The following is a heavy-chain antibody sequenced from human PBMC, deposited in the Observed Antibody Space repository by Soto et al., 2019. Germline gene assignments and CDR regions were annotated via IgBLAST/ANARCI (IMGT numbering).Heavy chain of an antibody. Sequence: VASVKVSCKASGYTFSDYAMHWVRQAPGQGLEWMGGISTGYGTTNYSQKFQGRVTITTDESATTAYMELSSLRSEDTAVYYCASNSYTLQCERSYHHDAFDLWGQGTTVSV. CDR2: ISTGYGTT. CDR3: ASNSYTLQCERSYHHDAFDL. J-gene: IGHJ3*01. V-gene: IGHV1-3*04. CDR1: GYTFSDYA. D-gene: IGHD1-1*01.